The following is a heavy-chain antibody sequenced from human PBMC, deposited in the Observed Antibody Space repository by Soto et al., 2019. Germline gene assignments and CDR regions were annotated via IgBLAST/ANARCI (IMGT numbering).Heavy chain of an antibody. CDR2: TSYDGSNN. V-gene: IGHV3-33*05. D-gene: IGHD3-16*01. Sequence: ESGGGVVHPGTSLRLSCVGSGFTFRSYVIHWVRQAPGKGLEWVALTSYDGSNNFYGDSVKGRFTISRVNSRNTVELQMDSLRLEDTALYYCARWGKTGGLDVWGQGTLVSVSS. CDR3: ARWGKTGGLDV. CDR1: GFTFRSYV. J-gene: IGHJ4*02.